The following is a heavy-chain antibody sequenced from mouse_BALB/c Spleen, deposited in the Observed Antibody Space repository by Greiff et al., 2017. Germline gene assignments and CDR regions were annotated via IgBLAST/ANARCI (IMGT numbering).Heavy chain of an antibody. CDR1: GFTFSSFG. J-gene: IGHJ2*01. Sequence: EVQVVESGGGLVQPGGSRKLSCAASGFTFSSFGMHWVRQAPEKGLEWVAYISSGSSTIYYADTVKGRFTISRDNPKNTLFLQMTSLRSEDTTMYYCARGLLRYFDYWGQGTTLTVSS. D-gene: IGHD1-1*01. V-gene: IGHV5-17*02. CDR2: ISSGSSTI. CDR3: ARGLLRYFDY.